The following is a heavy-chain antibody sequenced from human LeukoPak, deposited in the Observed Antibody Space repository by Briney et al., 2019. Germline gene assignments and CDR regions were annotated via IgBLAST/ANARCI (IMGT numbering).Heavy chain of an antibody. D-gene: IGHD5-12*01. CDR3: ARAVATYDYYYYMDV. V-gene: IGHV3-20*01. Sequence: GGPLRLSCAASGFTFDDYGMSWVRQAPGKGLEWVSSINWNGDGTDYADSVKGRFTISRDNAKNSLYLQMNSLRAEDTALYHCARAVATYDYYYYMDVWGKGATVTISS. J-gene: IGHJ6*03. CDR1: GFTFDDYG. CDR2: INWNGDGT.